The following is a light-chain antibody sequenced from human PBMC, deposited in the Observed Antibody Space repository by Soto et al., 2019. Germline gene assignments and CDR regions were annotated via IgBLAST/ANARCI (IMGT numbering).Light chain of an antibody. CDR1: SSDVGGYNY. Sequence: QSALTQPASVSGSPGQSITISCTGTSSDVGGYNYVAWYQQHPGKAPKLMIYDVSNRPSGVSSRFSGSKSGNTASLTISGLQAEDEADYYCSSYTSSTTPGCVVFGGGTKLTVL. CDR2: DVS. J-gene: IGLJ2*01. V-gene: IGLV2-14*03. CDR3: SSYTSSTTPGCVV.